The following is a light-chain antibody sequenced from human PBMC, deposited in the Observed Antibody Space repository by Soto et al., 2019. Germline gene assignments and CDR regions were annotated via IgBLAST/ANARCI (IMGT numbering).Light chain of an antibody. CDR1: QFVASSY. J-gene: IGKJ2*01. CDR3: QHYLISPPKYT. V-gene: IGKV3-20*01. Sequence: EIVLTQFPDTLSLSPGESATLSCRASQFVASSYLGWYQQKLGQAPLLLIYAASNRARGIPITFRGSGTGTDFTLTITRLEPEDFELYFYQHYLISPPKYTFGQGTKLDI. CDR2: AAS.